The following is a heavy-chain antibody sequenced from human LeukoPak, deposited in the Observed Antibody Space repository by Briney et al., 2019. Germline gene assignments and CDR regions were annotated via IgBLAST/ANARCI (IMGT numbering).Heavy chain of an antibody. CDR3: ARGYGDPYGSGIWISNYYYYMDV. V-gene: IGHV4-59*12. J-gene: IGHJ6*03. CDR1: GGSISSYS. D-gene: IGHD3-10*01. Sequence: SETLSLTCTVCGGSISSYSWSWIRQPPGKGLEWIGYIHYNGCPNYNPSLKSRVTISVDTSKNQFSLKLSSVTAADTAVYYCARGYGDPYGSGIWISNYYYYMDVWGKGTTVTVSS. CDR2: IHYNGCP.